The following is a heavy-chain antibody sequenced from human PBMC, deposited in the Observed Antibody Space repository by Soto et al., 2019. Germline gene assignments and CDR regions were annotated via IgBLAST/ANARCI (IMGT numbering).Heavy chain of an antibody. D-gene: IGHD1-26*01. CDR1: GFSLSTSGVG. CDR3: AHTQGGLPRGGGGAGGMDV. V-gene: IGHV2-5*02. J-gene: IGHJ6*02. Sequence: QITLKESGPTLVKPTQTLTLTCTFSGFSLSTSGVGVGWIRQPPGKALEWLALIYWDDDKRYSPSLKSRLTNTKDPPKTRVVLKITNRAPGETPKYFWAHTQGGLPRGGGGAGGMDVWGQGTTVTVSS. CDR2: IYWDDDK.